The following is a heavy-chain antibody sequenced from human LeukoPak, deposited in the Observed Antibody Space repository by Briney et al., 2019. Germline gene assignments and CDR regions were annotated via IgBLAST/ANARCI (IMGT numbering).Heavy chain of an antibody. J-gene: IGHJ4*02. CDR1: GYIFTGYY. CDR2: INPNSGGT. D-gene: IGHD3-22*01. CDR3: ARDSGMDYYDSSGYYYVLLRN. Sequence: ASVKVSCKASGYIFTGYYMHWVRQAPGQGLEWMGWINPNSGGTNYTQKFQGRVTMTRDTSISTAYMELSRLRSDDTAVYYCARDSGMDYYDSSGYYYVLLRNWGQGTLITVSS. V-gene: IGHV1-2*02.